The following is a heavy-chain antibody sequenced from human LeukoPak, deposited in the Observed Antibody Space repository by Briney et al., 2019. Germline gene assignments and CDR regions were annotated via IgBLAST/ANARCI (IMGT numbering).Heavy chain of an antibody. D-gene: IGHD3-16*01. Sequence: SETLSLTCAVSGGSISSGGYSWSWIRQPPGKGLEWIGSFYYSGSTYYNPSLKSRVTISVDTSKNQFSLKLSSVTAADTAVYYCARRHYDYIWGTIDYWGQGTLVTVSS. V-gene: IGHV4-39*01. J-gene: IGHJ4*02. CDR2: FYYSGST. CDR1: GGSISSGGYS. CDR3: ARRHYDYIWGTIDY.